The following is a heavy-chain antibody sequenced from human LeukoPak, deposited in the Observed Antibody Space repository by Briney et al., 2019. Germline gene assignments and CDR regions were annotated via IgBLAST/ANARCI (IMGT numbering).Heavy chain of an antibody. V-gene: IGHV1-69*06. CDR3: AARSGSYYYYYMDV. D-gene: IGHD3-10*01. CDR2: IIPIFGTA. J-gene: IGHJ6*03. Sequence: ASGKVSCKASGGTFSSYAISWVRQAPGQGLEWMGGIIPIFGTANYAQKFQGRVTITADKSTSTAYMELSSLRSEDTAVYYCAARSGSYYYYYMDVWGKGTTVTVSS. CDR1: GGTFSSYA.